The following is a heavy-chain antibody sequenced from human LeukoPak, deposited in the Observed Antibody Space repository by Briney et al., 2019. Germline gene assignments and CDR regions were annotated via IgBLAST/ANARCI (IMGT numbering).Heavy chain of an antibody. CDR1: GFTFSSYW. D-gene: IGHD3-22*01. Sequence: GGSLRLSCAASGFTFSSYWMHWVRQAPGKGMGWVSRINSDCSSTSYADSVKGRFTISRDNAKNTLYLQVNSLRAEDTAVYYCARGGRYYDSSGYGYWGQGTLVTVSS. J-gene: IGHJ4*02. CDR2: INSDCSST. V-gene: IGHV3-74*01. CDR3: ARGGRYYDSSGYGY.